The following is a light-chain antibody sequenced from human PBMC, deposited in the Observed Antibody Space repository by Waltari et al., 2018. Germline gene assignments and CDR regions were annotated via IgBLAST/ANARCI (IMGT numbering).Light chain of an antibody. CDR1: QNIDKY. CDR2: AAS. V-gene: IGKV1-39*01. CDR3: QQSYSNSLT. Sequence: DLQITLSPSSLSASGSDRVDITCRASQNIDKYLNWYQQKPGKAPKLLIYAASTLQSGVPSRFSGSGSGTEFTLTISSLQPEDFANYYCQQSYSNSLTFGGGTRVEIK. J-gene: IGKJ4*01.